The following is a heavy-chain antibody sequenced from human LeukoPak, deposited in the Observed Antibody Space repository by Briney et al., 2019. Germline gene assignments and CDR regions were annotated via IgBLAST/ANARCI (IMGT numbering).Heavy chain of an antibody. J-gene: IGHJ4*02. CDR3: SREIRYFDWFQADY. Sequence: PGRSQRLSCSDSGFTFGDHSMSWFRQAPGEGLEWVGFIRSKAYGGTEEYAASVKGRFTISRDDSESIAYLQVDSLKTEDTAVYYCSREIRYFDWFQADYWGQGTLVTVSS. V-gene: IGHV3-49*03. D-gene: IGHD3-9*01. CDR1: GFTFGDHS. CDR2: IRSKAYGGTE.